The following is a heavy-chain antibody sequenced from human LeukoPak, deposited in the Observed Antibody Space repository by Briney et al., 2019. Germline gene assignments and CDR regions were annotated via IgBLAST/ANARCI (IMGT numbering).Heavy chain of an antibody. Sequence: GESLKISCKGSGYTFTNYWIGWVRQMPGKGLDWMGIIYPLDSDTRYSPSFQGQVTISADKSISTAYLQWSTLKASDTAMYYCARLEGNAFLDYRGQGTLVTVSS. J-gene: IGHJ4*02. CDR1: GYTFTNYW. CDR2: IYPLDSDT. CDR3: ARLEGNAFLDY. D-gene: IGHD4-23*01. V-gene: IGHV5-51*01.